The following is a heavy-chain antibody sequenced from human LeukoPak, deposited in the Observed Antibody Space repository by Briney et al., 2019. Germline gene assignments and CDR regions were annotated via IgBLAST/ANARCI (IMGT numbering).Heavy chain of an antibody. CDR2: ISDGGSST. D-gene: IGHD2-15*01. J-gene: IGHJ5*02. CDR3: VRGGASTWS. V-gene: IGHV3-74*01. Sequence: PGGSLRLSCAASGYTFKNSWMHWVRQAPGKGPVWVPRISDGGSSTTYADSVKGRFTISRDDAKNTLYLQMNSLRAEDTAVYYCVRGGASTWSWGQGTLVTVSS. CDR1: GYTFKNSW.